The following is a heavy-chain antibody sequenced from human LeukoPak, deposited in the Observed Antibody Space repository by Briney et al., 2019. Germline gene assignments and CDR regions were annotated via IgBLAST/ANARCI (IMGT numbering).Heavy chain of an antibody. CDR1: GFTFNTYN. D-gene: IGHD3-10*01. J-gene: IGHJ6*03. Sequence: GGSLRLSCVASGFTFNTYNMNWVRQAPGKGLEWISSITSSSSYMYYADSVKGRFTISRDNAKNSLYLQMNSLRAEDTAVYYCARIYGFYYYMDVWGKGTTVTISS. CDR2: ITSSSSYM. CDR3: ARIYGFYYYMDV. V-gene: IGHV3-21*01.